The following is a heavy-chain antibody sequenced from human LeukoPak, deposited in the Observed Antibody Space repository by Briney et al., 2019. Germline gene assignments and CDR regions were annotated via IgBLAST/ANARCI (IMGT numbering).Heavy chain of an antibody. J-gene: IGHJ4*02. V-gene: IGHV4-34*01. Sequence: TSETLSLTCAVYGGSFSGYYWGWIRQPPGKGLEWIGEINHSGSTNYNPSLKSRVSISVDTSKTQFSLKLSSVTAADTAVYYCARDLGRQGYYYDSSGYYPFDYWGQGTLVTVSS. D-gene: IGHD3-22*01. CDR1: GGSFSGYY. CDR2: INHSGST. CDR3: ARDLGRQGYYYDSSGYYPFDY.